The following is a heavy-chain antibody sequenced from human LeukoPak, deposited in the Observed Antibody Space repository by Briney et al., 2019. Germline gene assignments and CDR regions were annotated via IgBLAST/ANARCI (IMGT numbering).Heavy chain of an antibody. CDR2: IRSKAYGGTT. Sequence: PGRSLRLSCTASGFTFGDYAMSWVRQAPGKGLEWVGFIRSKAYGGTTEYAASVKGRFTISRDDSKSIAYLQMNSLKTEDTAVYYCTREYSYYDFWSGPDWGQGTLVTVSS. CDR3: TREYSYYDFWSGPD. D-gene: IGHD3-3*01. J-gene: IGHJ4*02. CDR1: GFTFGDYA. V-gene: IGHV3-49*04.